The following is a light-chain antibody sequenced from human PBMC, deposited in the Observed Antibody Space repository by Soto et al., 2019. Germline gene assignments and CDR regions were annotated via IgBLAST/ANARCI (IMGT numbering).Light chain of an antibody. J-gene: IGLJ1*01. CDR2: QVN. Sequence: QSVLTQPPSASGSPGQSVAISCAGTSSDVGAYNSVSWYQQHPGTAPKLIIYQVNKPPSGVPDRFYGSKSGNSASLTVSGLQAEDEADYYCSSFAGSNSIYVFGTGTKLTVL. CDR3: SSFAGSNSIYV. CDR1: SSDVGAYNS. V-gene: IGLV2-8*01.